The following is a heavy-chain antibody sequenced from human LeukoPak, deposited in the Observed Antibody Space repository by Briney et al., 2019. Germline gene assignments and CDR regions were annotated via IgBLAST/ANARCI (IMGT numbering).Heavy chain of an antibody. J-gene: IGHJ3*01. CDR3: AKVQSDIVGAMFFSFDV. CDR2: IIGSGSEM. CDR1: GFTFNSYS. D-gene: IGHD1-26*01. V-gene: IGHV3-21*06. Sequence: GGSLRLSCGGSGFTFNSYSMNWVRQAPGKGLEWVASIIGSGSEMFYADSLKGRFTISRDNSKNSLYLQMNSLRVEDTAVYYCAKVQSDIVGAMFFSFDVWAQGTMVSVSS.